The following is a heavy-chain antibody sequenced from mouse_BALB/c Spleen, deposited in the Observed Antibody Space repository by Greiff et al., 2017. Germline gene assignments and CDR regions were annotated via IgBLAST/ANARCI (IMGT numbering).Heavy chain of an antibody. CDR2: IRNKANGYTT. V-gene: IGHV7-3*02. CDR1: GFTFTDYY. J-gene: IGHJ2*01. CDR3: ARGITSYYFDY. D-gene: IGHD1-1*01. Sequence: DVHLVESGGGLVQPGGSLRLSCATSGFTFTDYYMSWVRQPPGKALEWLGFIRNKANGYTTEYSASVKGRFTISRDNSQSILYLQMNTLRAEDSATYYCARGITSYYFDYWGQGTTLTVSS.